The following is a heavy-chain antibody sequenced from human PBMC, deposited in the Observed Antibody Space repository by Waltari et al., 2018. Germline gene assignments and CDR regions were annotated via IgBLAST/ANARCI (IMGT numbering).Heavy chain of an antibody. CDR2: SIRIFGTA. J-gene: IGHJ6*02. CDR1: GGTFSSYA. Sequence: QVQLVQSGAEVKKPGSSVKVSCKASGGTFSSYAISWVRQAPGQGLEWMGGSIRIFGTANYAQKFQGRVTITADESTSTAYMELSSLRSEDTAVYYCARDDDVLMVYEDYYYGMDVWGQGTTVTVSS. CDR3: ARDDDVLMVYEDYYYGMDV. V-gene: IGHV1-69*12. D-gene: IGHD2-8*01.